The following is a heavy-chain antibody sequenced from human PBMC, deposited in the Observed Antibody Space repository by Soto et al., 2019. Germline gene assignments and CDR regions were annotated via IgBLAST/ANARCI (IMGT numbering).Heavy chain of an antibody. V-gene: IGHV3-66*01. CDR2: IYSGGST. D-gene: IGHD6-19*01. Sequence: GGSLRLSCAASGFTVSSNYMSWVRQAPGKGLEWVSVIYSGGSTYYADSVKGRFTISRDNSENTLYLQMNSLRAEDTAVYYCARARSSGWSSHWGYYFDYWGQGTLVTVSS. CDR3: ARARSSGWSSHWGYYFDY. J-gene: IGHJ4*02. CDR1: GFTVSSNY.